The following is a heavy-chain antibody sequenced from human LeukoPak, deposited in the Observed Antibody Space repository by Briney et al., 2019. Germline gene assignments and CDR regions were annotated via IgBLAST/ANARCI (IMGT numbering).Heavy chain of an antibody. V-gene: IGHV3-30*02. CDR3: ARDRSALRYFDWLFSY. CDR1: GFTFSSYA. Sequence: GGSLRLSCAASGFTFSSYAMSWVRQAPGKGLEWVAFIRYDGSNKYYADSVKGRFTISRDNYKNTLYLQMKSLRVEDTAMYYCARDRSALRYFDWLFSYWGQGTLVTVSS. J-gene: IGHJ4*02. D-gene: IGHD3-9*01. CDR2: IRYDGSNK.